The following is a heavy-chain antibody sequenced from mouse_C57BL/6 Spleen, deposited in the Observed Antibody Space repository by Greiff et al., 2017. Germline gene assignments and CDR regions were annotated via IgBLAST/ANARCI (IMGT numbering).Heavy chain of an antibody. V-gene: IGHV1-18*01. CDR1: GYTFTDYN. J-gene: IGHJ1*03. Sequence: VQLQQSGPELVKPGASVKIPCKASGYTFTDYNMDWVKQSHGKSLEWIGDINPNNGGTIYNQKFKGKATLTVDKSSSTAYMELRSLTSEDTAVYYCARRGGSSYVWYFDVWGTGTTVTVSS. CDR2: INPNNGGT. CDR3: ARRGGSSYVWYFDV. D-gene: IGHD1-1*01.